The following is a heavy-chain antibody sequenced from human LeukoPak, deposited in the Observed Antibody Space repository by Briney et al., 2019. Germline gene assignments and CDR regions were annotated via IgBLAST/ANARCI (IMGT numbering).Heavy chain of an antibody. D-gene: IGHD2-15*01. CDR3: ARGWGEKGRCRGGTCNNPQLDY. CDR2: IKESASEK. CDR1: GFNFSYYW. V-gene: IGHV3-7*01. J-gene: IGHJ4*02. Sequence: PGGSLRLSCAASGFNFSYYWMTWVRQAPGKGQELLANIKESASEKDYVDSVKGRFTSSRDNADDLVYLQMNSLRVEDTAVYYCARGWGEKGRCRGGTCNNPQLDYWGQGILVTVSS.